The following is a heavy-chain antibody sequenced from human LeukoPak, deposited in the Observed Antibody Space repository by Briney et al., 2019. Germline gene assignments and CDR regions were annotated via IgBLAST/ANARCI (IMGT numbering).Heavy chain of an antibody. J-gene: IGHJ4*02. V-gene: IGHV3-23*01. CDR3: AKGNGDYVRWYYFDY. CDR2: ISGSGGST. Sequence: GGSLRLSCAASGFTFSSYAMSWVRQAPGKGLEWVSAISGSGGSTYYADSVKGRFIISRDNSKNTLYLQMNSLRAEDTAVYYCAKGNGDYVRWYYFDYWGQGTLVTVSS. D-gene: IGHD4-17*01. CDR1: GFTFSSYA.